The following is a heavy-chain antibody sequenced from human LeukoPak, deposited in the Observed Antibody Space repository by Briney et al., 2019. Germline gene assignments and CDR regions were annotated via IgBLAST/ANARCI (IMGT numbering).Heavy chain of an antibody. V-gene: IGHV4-59*12. D-gene: IGHD4-23*01. Sequence: SETLSLTCTVSGGSISSYYWSWIRQSPGNGLEWIGYIYYSGSTNYNPSLKSRVTISVDTSKNQFSLKLSSVTAADTAVYYCARAFYGGNGFDYWGQGTLVTVSS. CDR1: GGSISSYY. J-gene: IGHJ4*02. CDR2: IYYSGST. CDR3: ARAFYGGNGFDY.